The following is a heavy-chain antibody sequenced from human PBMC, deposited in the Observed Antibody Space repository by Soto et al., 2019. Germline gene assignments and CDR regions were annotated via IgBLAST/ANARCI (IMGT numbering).Heavy chain of an antibody. J-gene: IGHJ6*02. V-gene: IGHV1-2*04. CDR1: GYTFTGYY. D-gene: IGHD5-12*01. CDR3: ARGNIVATGLSAHGPYGMDV. Sequence: ASVKVSCKASGYTFTGYYMHWVRQAPGQGLEWMGWINPNSGGTNYAQKFQGWVTMTRDTSISTAYMELSRLRSDDTAVYYCARGNIVATGLSAHGPYGMDVWGQGTTVTVAS. CDR2: INPNSGGT.